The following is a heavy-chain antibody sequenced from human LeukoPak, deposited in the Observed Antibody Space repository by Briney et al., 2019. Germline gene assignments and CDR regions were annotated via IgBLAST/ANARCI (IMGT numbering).Heavy chain of an antibody. Sequence: PSQTLSLTCTVSGGSISSGGYYWSWIRQHPGKGLEWIGYIYYSGSTYYNPSLKSRVTISVDTSKNQFSLKLSSVTAADTAAYYCARSDGDYHWYFDLWGRGTLVTVSS. J-gene: IGHJ2*01. V-gene: IGHV4-31*03. CDR2: IYYSGST. CDR1: GGSISSGGYY. D-gene: IGHD4-17*01. CDR3: ARSDGDYHWYFDL.